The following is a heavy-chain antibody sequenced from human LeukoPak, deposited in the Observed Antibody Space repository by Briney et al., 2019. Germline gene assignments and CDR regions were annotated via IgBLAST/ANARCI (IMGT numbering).Heavy chain of an antibody. Sequence: SQTLSLTCAISGDSVSTNSGGWNWIRQSPSRGLEWLGRTYDKSNWYNDYAVSVKSRITINPDTSKNQFSLQLNSVTAADTAVYYCARGRITIHIIAAPIRTNWFDPWGQGTLVTVSS. D-gene: IGHD6-6*01. CDR2: TYDKSNWYN. CDR3: ARGRITIHIIAAPIRTNWFDP. J-gene: IGHJ5*02. CDR1: GDSVSTNSGG. V-gene: IGHV6-1*01.